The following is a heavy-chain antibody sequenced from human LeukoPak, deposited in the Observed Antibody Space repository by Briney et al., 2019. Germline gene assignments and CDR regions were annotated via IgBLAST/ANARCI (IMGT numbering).Heavy chain of an antibody. J-gene: IGHJ4*02. D-gene: IGHD3-22*01. CDR1: GFTFSSYA. CDR3: ARVYRDYYDSSGYYDY. V-gene: IGHV3-23*01. Sequence: GGSLRLSCAASGFTFSSYAMSWVRQAPGKGLEWVSAISGSGGSTYYADSVKGRFTISRDNSKNTLYLQMNSLRAEDTAVYYCARVYRDYYDSSGYYDYWGQGTLVTVSS. CDR2: ISGSGGST.